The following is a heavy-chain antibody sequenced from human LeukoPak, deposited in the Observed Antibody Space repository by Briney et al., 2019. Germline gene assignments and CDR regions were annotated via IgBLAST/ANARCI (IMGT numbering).Heavy chain of an antibody. J-gene: IGHJ3*02. CDR2: IYYSGST. CDR3: ARERRDGYNLGAFDI. V-gene: IGHV4-59*01. Sequence: TSETLSLTCTVSGGSTSSYYWSWIRQPPGKGLEWIGYIYYSGSTNYNPSLKSRVTISVDTSKNQFSLKLSSVTAADTAVYYCARERRDGYNLGAFDIWGQGTMVTVSS. CDR1: GGSTSSYY. D-gene: IGHD5-24*01.